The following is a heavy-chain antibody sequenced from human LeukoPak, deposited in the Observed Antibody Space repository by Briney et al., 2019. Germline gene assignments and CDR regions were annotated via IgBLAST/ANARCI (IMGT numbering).Heavy chain of an antibody. Sequence: GGSLRLSCAASGFTFSNYAMNWVRQAPGKGLEWVSVISAGGSNTDYADSVKGRSTISRDNSRNTLYLQMNSLRAEDTAIYYCAKLTSGSYSGYWGQGTLVTVSS. D-gene: IGHD3-10*01. CDR2: ISAGGSNT. CDR3: AKLTSGSYSGY. V-gene: IGHV3-23*01. J-gene: IGHJ4*02. CDR1: GFTFSNYA.